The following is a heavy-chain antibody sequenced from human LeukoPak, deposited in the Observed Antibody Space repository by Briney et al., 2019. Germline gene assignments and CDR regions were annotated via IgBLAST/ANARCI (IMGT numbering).Heavy chain of an antibody. CDR3: ARDTAMAYYEESYFDP. D-gene: IGHD5-18*01. J-gene: IGHJ5*02. Sequence: ASVKVSCKASGYTFTSYGISWVRQAPGQGFECMGWISAYNGNTNYAQKFQDRLTMTTDKSTSTAYMELRSLRSDDTAVYYCARDTAMAYYEESYFDPWGQGTLVTVSS. V-gene: IGHV1-18*01. CDR2: ISAYNGNT. CDR1: GYTFTSYG.